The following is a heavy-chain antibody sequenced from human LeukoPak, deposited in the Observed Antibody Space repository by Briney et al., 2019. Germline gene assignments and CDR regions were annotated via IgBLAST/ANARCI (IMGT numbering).Heavy chain of an antibody. J-gene: IGHJ4*02. Sequence: SETLSLTCAVYGGSFSGYYWSWIRQPPGKGLEWIGEINHSGSTNYNSSLKSRVTISVDTSKNQFSLKLSSVTAADTAVYYCARGLRYCSSTSCAIDYWGQGTLVTVSS. D-gene: IGHD2-2*01. V-gene: IGHV4-34*01. CDR1: GGSFSGYY. CDR3: ARGLRYCSSTSCAIDY. CDR2: INHSGST.